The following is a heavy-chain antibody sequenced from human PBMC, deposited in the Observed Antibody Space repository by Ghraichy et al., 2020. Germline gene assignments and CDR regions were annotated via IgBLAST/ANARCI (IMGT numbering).Heavy chain of an antibody. V-gene: IGHV3-53*01. D-gene: IGHD6-6*01. CDR3: ARAREQLVDYYYYGMDV. CDR2: IYSGGTT. J-gene: IGHJ6*02. CDR1: GFIVRTSY. Sequence: GGSLRLSCAASGFIVRTSYMTWVRQAPGKGLEWVAVIYSGGTTYYADSVKGRFAISRDISKNALFLQMNSLRDDDTAEYYCARAREQLVDYYYYGMDVWGQGTTVIVSS.